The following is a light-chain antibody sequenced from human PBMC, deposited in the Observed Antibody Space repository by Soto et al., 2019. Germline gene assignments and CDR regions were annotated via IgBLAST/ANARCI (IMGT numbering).Light chain of an antibody. CDR2: YNN. CDR1: SSNIERNT. Sequence: QSVLTQSPSASGTPGQRVTISCSGSSSNIERNTVNWYQQVPGTAPKLLIYYNNQRPSGVPDRFAGSRSGTSASLAIVGLRSEDEAVYYCAAWDASLSACVFGNGTKLTVL. V-gene: IGLV1-44*01. J-gene: IGLJ1*01. CDR3: AAWDASLSACV.